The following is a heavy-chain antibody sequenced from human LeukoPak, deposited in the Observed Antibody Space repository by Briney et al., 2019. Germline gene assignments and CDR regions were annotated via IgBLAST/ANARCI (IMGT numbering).Heavy chain of an antibody. J-gene: IGHJ4*02. CDR2: INPNSGGT. Sequence: ASVKVSCKASGYTFTGCYMHWVRQAPGQGLEWMGWINPNSGGTNYAQKFQGWVTMTRDTSISTAYMELSRLRSDDTAVYYCARGGYSGYDRGGYYFDYWGQGTLVTVSS. CDR1: GYTFTGCY. D-gene: IGHD5-12*01. CDR3: ARGGYSGYDRGGYYFDY. V-gene: IGHV1-2*04.